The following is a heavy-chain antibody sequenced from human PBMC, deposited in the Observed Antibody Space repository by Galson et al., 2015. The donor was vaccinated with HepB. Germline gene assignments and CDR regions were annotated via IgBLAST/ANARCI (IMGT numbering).Heavy chain of an antibody. CDR1: GFTFSDYY. CDR3: ARATRVYGDYFYFDY. J-gene: IGHJ4*02. D-gene: IGHD4-17*01. V-gene: IGHV3-11*01. CDR2: ISSSGSTI. Sequence: SLRLSCAASGFTFSDYYMSWIRQAPGKGLEWVSYISSSGSTIYYADSVKGRFTISRDNAKNSLYLQMNSLRAEDTAVYYCARATRVYGDYFYFDYWGQGTLVTVSS.